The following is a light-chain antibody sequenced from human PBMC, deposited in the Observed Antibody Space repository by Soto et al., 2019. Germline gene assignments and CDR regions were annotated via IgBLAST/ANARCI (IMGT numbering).Light chain of an antibody. CDR3: QQYGSSPQT. CDR2: GAS. CDR1: QSVSSGY. Sequence: IRMTQKPSTLSLSPGERATLSCRASQSVSSGYLAWYQQKPGQAPRLLIYGASSRATGIPDRFSGSGSGTDFTLTISRLEPEDFAVYYCQQYGSSPQTFGQGTKVDIK. J-gene: IGKJ2*01. V-gene: IGKV3-20*01.